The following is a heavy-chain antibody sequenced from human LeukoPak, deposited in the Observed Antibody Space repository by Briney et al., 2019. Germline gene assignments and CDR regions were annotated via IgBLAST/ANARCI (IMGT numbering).Heavy chain of an antibody. CDR1: GGPFSGYY. Sequence: SETLSLTCAVYGGPFSGYYWSWIRQHPGKGLEWIGYIYYSGSTYYNPSLKSRVTISVDTSKNQFSLKLSSVTAADTAVYYCARVGGGRTYYYDSSGYYYYGFDPWGQGTLVTVSS. V-gene: IGHV4-31*11. D-gene: IGHD3-22*01. CDR2: IYYSGST. J-gene: IGHJ5*02. CDR3: ARVGGGRTYYYDSSGYYYYGFDP.